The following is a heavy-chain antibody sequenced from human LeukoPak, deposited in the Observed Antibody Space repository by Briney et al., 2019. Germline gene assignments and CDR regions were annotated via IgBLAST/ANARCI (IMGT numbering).Heavy chain of an antibody. CDR3: ARPSGSSSWFDY. Sequence: ASVKVSCKASGYTFTSYDINWVRQATGQGLEWMGIINPSGGSTSYAQKFQGRVTMTRDTSTSTVYMELSSLRSEDTAVYYCARPSGSSSWFDYWGQGTLVTVSS. CDR1: GYTFTSYD. J-gene: IGHJ4*02. D-gene: IGHD6-13*01. CDR2: INPSGGST. V-gene: IGHV1-46*01.